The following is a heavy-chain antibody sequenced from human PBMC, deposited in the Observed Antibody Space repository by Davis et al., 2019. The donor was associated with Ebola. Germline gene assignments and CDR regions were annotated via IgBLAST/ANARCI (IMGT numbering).Heavy chain of an antibody. CDR2: INHSGST. D-gene: IGHD3-3*01. J-gene: IGHJ5*02. Sequence: SETLSLTCAVYGGSFSGYYWSWIRQPPGKRLEWIGEINHSGSTNYNPSLKSRVTISVDTSKNQFSLKLSSVTAADTAVYYCARGDFYDFWNNWFDPWGQGTLVTVSS. V-gene: IGHV4-34*01. CDR3: ARGDFYDFWNNWFDP. CDR1: GGSFSGYY.